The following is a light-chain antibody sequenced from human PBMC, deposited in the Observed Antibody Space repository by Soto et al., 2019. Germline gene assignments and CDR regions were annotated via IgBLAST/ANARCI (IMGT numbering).Light chain of an antibody. CDR2: GAS. V-gene: IGKV3-15*01. CDR1: QSVSSN. CDR3: QQYNNWPRT. Sequence: EIVMTQSPATLSVSPGERATLSCMASQSVSSNLAWYQQKPGQAPRLLIDGASTRATGIPARFSGSGSGTEFTLTISSLQSEDFAVYYCQQYNNWPRTFGQRTKVDI. J-gene: IGKJ1*01.